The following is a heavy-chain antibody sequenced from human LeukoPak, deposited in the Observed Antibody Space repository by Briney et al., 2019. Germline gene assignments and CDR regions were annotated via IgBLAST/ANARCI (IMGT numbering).Heavy chain of an antibody. CDR2: ISGSGGST. D-gene: IGHD3-22*01. Sequence: GGSLRLSCAASGFTFSSYAMSWVRQAPGKGLEWVSAISGSGGSTYYADSVKGRFTISRDNSKNTLYLQMNSLRAEDTAVCYCAKDNRLLYYDSSGSFDYWGQGTLVTVSS. V-gene: IGHV3-23*01. CDR1: GFTFSSYA. J-gene: IGHJ4*02. CDR3: AKDNRLLYYDSSGSFDY.